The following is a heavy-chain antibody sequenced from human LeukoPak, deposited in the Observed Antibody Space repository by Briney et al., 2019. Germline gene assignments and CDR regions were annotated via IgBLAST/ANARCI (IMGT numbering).Heavy chain of an antibody. CDR3: ARDHYDFWSGYYTGYYYYYYMDV. CDR2: INPSGGST. CDR1: GYTFTSYY. Sequence: ASVKVSCKASGYTFTSYYMHWVRQAPGQGLEWMGIINPSGGSTSYAQKFQGRVTMTRDTSTSTVYMELSSLRSEGTAVYYCARDHYDFWSGYYTGYYYYYYMDVWSKGTTVTVSS. D-gene: IGHD3-3*01. V-gene: IGHV1-46*01. J-gene: IGHJ6*03.